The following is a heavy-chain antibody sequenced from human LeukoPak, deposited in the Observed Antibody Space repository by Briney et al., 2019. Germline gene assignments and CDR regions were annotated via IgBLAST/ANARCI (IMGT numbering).Heavy chain of an antibody. Sequence: VASVKVSCKDSGGTFSSYAISRVRQAPGQGLEWMGGIIPIFGTANYAQKFQGRVTITADESTSTAYMELSSLRSEDTAVYYCARELYQLLFDYWGQGTLVTVSS. V-gene: IGHV1-69*13. CDR2: IIPIFGTA. D-gene: IGHD2-2*01. CDR3: ARELYQLLFDY. J-gene: IGHJ4*02. CDR1: GGTFSSYA.